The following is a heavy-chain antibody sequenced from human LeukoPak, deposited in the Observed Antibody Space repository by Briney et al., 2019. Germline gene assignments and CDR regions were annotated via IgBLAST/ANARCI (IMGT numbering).Heavy chain of an antibody. J-gene: IGHJ4*02. V-gene: IGHV3-21*01. Sequence: GGSLRLSCAASGFTFSSYWMHWVRQAPGKGLEWVSSASTSGYYISYADSVKGRFTISRDNAKNSLYLQMNSLRAEDTAVYYCARAETGYSSSWYFDYWGQGTLVTVSS. CDR3: ARAETGYSSSWYFDY. CDR2: ASTSGYYI. CDR1: GFTFSSYW. D-gene: IGHD6-13*01.